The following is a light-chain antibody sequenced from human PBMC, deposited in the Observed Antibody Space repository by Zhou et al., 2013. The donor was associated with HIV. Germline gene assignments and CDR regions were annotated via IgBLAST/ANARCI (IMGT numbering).Light chain of an antibody. V-gene: IGKV1-NL1*01. Sequence: DIQLTQSPSSLSASVGDSVTITCRASQGITNSLAWYQQKPGKVPHLLIYAASSLQSGVPSRFSGSGSGTDFTLTISRLEPEDFAVYYCQQYDNSPPYTFGQGTKVEIK. CDR1: QGITNS. J-gene: IGKJ2*01. CDR3: QQYDNSPPYT. CDR2: AAS.